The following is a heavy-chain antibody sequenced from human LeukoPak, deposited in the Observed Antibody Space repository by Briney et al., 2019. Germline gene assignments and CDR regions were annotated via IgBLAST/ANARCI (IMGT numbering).Heavy chain of an antibody. CDR3: ARLRWPRGGRSSFDY. J-gene: IGHJ4*02. CDR1: GYSFTSHW. Sequence: PGEPLKISCQGSGYSFTSHWIGWVRQMPGKGREWIGIVNPDDSDTIYSPSFQGQVTISADESITTAYLQWSSLKASDTAMYYCARLRWPRGGRSSFDYWGQGALVTVSS. CDR2: VNPDDSDT. D-gene: IGHD3-10*01. V-gene: IGHV5-51*01.